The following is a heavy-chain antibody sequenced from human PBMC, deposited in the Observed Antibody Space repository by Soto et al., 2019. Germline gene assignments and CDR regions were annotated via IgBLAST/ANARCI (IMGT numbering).Heavy chain of an antibody. CDR1: GYTFNFHG. CDR2: ISGFNGNT. V-gene: IGHV1-18*01. CDR3: ARIGVSSGPESPDFDS. Sequence: SVKVSCKASGYTFNFHGITWVRQAPGQGLEWMGWISGFNGNTNYAADLQGRVTMTTDTSTSTAYMELRGLRSDDTAVYYCARIGVSSGPESPDFDSWGQGTLVTVSS. J-gene: IGHJ4*02. D-gene: IGHD3-16*01.